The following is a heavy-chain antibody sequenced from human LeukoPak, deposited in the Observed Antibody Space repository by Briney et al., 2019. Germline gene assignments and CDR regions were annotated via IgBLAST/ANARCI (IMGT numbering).Heavy chain of an antibody. D-gene: IGHD2-2*01. CDR2: IKEDGRDK. V-gene: IGHV3-7*05. Sequence: GGSLRLSCGASGFTFSRHWMSWVRQAPGKRPEWVANIKEDGRDKYYVDSVKGRFTISRDNAKNSLYLQMNSLRAEDTALYYCGRDGTEDQWGQGTLVTVSS. CDR3: GRDGTEDQ. CDR1: GFTFSRHW. J-gene: IGHJ4*02.